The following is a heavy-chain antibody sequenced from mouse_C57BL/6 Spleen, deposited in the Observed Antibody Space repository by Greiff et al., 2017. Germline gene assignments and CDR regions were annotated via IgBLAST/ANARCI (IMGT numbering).Heavy chain of an antibody. CDR1: EYEFPSHD. CDR2: INSDGGST. Sequence: EVQGVESGGGLVQPGESLKLSCESNEYEFPSHDMSWVRKTPEKRLELVAAINSDGGSTYYPDTMERRFIISRDNTKKTLYLQMGSLRSEDTALYYCARHSYYYGSSYGWYFDVWGTGTTVTVSS. V-gene: IGHV5-2*01. D-gene: IGHD1-1*01. J-gene: IGHJ1*03. CDR3: ARHSYYYGSSYGWYFDV.